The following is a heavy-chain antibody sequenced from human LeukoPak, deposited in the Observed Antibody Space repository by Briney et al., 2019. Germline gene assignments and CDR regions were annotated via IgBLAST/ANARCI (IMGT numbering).Heavy chain of an antibody. CDR3: ASPLWDY. CDR2: ISGSGSGGST. D-gene: IGHD3-10*01. V-gene: IGHV3-23*01. Sequence: GGSLRLSCAASGFTFSSSAMSWVRQAPGKGLEWVSSISGSGSGGSTYYADSVKGRFTISRDNSKNTLSLQMNSLRAEDTAVYYCASPLWDYWGQGILVTVSS. CDR1: GFTFSSSA. J-gene: IGHJ4*02.